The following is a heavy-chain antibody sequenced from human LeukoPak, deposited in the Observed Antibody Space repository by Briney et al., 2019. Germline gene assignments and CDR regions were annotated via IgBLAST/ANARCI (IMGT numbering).Heavy chain of an antibody. CDR3: ARVNYYGSGSYYAYFDY. Sequence: ASVKVSCKASGYTFTGYYMHWVRQAPGQGLEWIGWINPNSGGTNYAQKFQGRVTMTRDTSISTAYMELSRLRSDDTAVYYCARVNYYGSGSYYAYFDYWGQGTLVTVSS. CDR2: INPNSGGT. V-gene: IGHV1-2*02. J-gene: IGHJ4*02. D-gene: IGHD3-10*01. CDR1: GYTFTGYY.